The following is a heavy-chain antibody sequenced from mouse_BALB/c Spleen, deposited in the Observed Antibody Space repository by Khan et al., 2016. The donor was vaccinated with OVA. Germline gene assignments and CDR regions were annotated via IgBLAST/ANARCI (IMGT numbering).Heavy chain of an antibody. D-gene: IGHD2-1*01. CDR1: GYTFRNYG. CDR2: INTYTGEP. J-gene: IGHJ4*01. Sequence: QIQLVQSGPELKKPGETVKISCKASGYTFRNYGMNWVKQAPGKGLKWMGWINTYTGEPTYADDFKGRFAFSLETSASTAYLQINNLKNEDTAIYFCARSGGYGNEAMDYWGQGTSVTVSS. V-gene: IGHV9-3-1*01. CDR3: ARSGGYGNEAMDY.